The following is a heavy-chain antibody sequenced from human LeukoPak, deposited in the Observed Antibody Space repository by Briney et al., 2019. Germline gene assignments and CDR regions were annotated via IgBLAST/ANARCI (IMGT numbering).Heavy chain of an antibody. CDR1: GFTFSSYG. CDR2: ISYDGSNK. Sequence: GGSLRLSCAASGFTFSSYGMHWVRQAPGKGLEWVAVISYDGSNKYYADSVKGRFTISRDNSKNTLYLQMNSLRAEDTAVYYCAKDRYGLGATSQYYFDYWGQGTLVTVSS. CDR3: AKDRYGLGATSQYYFDY. D-gene: IGHD1-26*01. V-gene: IGHV3-30*18. J-gene: IGHJ4*02.